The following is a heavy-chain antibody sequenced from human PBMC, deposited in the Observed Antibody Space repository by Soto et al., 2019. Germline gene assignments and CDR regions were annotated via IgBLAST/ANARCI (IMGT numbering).Heavy chain of an antibody. Sequence: GGSLRLSCAASGFTFSSYSMNWVRQAPGKGLEWVSSISSSSSYIYYADSVKGRLTISRDNAKNSLYLQMNSLRAEDTAVYYCARGGPYYDSSGYYYQDYGMDVWGQGTTVTVSS. CDR1: GFTFSSYS. CDR3: ARGGPYYDSSGYYYQDYGMDV. D-gene: IGHD3-22*01. J-gene: IGHJ6*02. V-gene: IGHV3-21*01. CDR2: ISSSSSYI.